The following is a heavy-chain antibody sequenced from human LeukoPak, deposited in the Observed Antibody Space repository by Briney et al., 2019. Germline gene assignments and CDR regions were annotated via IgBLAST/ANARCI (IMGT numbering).Heavy chain of an antibody. D-gene: IGHD2-8*01. CDR2: ISSDGSDK. J-gene: IGHJ5*01. CDR1: GFTFSNYG. V-gene: IGHV3-30*18. Sequence: PGGSLRLSCAASGFTFSNYGMHWVRQAPGKGLEWVTIISSDGSDKTYAESVKGRFTISRDNSKNTLYLQMNSLGAEDTAVYFCAKVVSPFSISWFDYWGQGTLVTVSS. CDR3: AKVVSPFSISWFDY.